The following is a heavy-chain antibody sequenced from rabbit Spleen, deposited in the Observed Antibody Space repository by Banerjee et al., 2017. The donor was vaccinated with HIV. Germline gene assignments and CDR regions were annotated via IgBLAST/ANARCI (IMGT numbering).Heavy chain of an antibody. Sequence: QEQLVESGGGLVQPGGSLKLSCKASGFDFSRYYMNWVRQAPGKGLEWIGYIEPVFAITYYASWVNGRFTISSHNAQNTLYLQLNSLTAADTATYFCARGYASSSGLPTYYFNLWGPGTLVT. V-gene: IGHV1S47*01. D-gene: IGHD1-1*01. CDR3: ARGYASSSGLPTYYFNL. CDR1: GFDFSRYY. CDR2: IEPVFAIT. J-gene: IGHJ4*01.